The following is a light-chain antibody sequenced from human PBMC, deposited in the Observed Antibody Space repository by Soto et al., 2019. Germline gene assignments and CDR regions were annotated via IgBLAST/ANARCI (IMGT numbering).Light chain of an antibody. CDR3: QQYNSWPPIT. CDR2: DAS. J-gene: IGKJ5*01. V-gene: IGKV3-15*01. CDR1: ESVSRN. Sequence: EIVMTQSPATMGVAPGERGTRSCRGSESVSRNLAWYQQQPGQAPLLLIYDASTRATGIPDRFSGGGSGTEFTLPISSLQSEDFVVYYCQQYNSWPPITVGQGTRLEIK.